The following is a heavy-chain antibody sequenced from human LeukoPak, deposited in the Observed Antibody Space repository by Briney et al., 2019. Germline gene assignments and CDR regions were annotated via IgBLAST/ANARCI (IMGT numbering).Heavy chain of an antibody. V-gene: IGHV1-69*13. CDR2: IIPIFGTA. Sequence: RASVKVSCKASGGTFSSYAISWVRQAPGQGLEWMGGIIPIFGTANYAQKFQGRVTITADESTSTAYMELSSLRSEDTAVYYCARSPWSIFAVTNRPAWFDYWGQGTLVTVSS. CDR3: ARSPWSIFAVTNRPAWFDY. CDR1: GGTFSSYA. D-gene: IGHD4-17*01. J-gene: IGHJ4*02.